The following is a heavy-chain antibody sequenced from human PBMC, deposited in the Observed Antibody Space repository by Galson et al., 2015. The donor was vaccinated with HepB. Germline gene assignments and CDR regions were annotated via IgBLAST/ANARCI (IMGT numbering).Heavy chain of an antibody. CDR2: IKSKTDGETT. V-gene: IGHV3-15*01. CDR3: TTDVYYSTYWSWLDP. CDR1: GFPFNNAW. Sequence: SLRLSCAASGFPFNNAWMPWVRQAPGMGLEWVGRIKSKTDGETTDYAAPVKGRFTISRDDSKNRLYLQMNSPKTEDTAVYYCTTDVYYSTYWSWLDPWGQGTLVTVSS. D-gene: IGHD2-8*02. J-gene: IGHJ5*02.